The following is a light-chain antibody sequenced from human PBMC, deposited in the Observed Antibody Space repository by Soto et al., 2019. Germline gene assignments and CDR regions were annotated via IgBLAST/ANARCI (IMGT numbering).Light chain of an antibody. CDR2: GAS. V-gene: IGKV3-20*01. Sequence: MVLTQSPGPLSLSPGERATLSCRTSQSVTTSYLAWYQQKPGQAPRLLIYGASSRATGIPDRFSGSGSGTDFTLTISSLEPEDFAVYYCQQYRTSPYTFGQGTKLEIK. CDR1: QSVTTSY. CDR3: QQYRTSPYT. J-gene: IGKJ2*01.